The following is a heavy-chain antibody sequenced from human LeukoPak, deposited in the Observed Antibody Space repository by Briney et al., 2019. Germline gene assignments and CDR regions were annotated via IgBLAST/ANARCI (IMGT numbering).Heavy chain of an antibody. D-gene: IGHD1-26*01. J-gene: IGHJ4*02. V-gene: IGHV4-38-2*01. Sequence: SETLSLTCAVSGYSISSGYYWGWIRQPPGKGLEWIGSIYHSGSTYYNPSPKSRVTISVDTSKNQFSLKLSSVTAADTAVYYCARASYSGSYTWDYWGQGTLVTVSS. CDR2: IYHSGST. CDR1: GYSISSGYY. CDR3: ARASYSGSYTWDY.